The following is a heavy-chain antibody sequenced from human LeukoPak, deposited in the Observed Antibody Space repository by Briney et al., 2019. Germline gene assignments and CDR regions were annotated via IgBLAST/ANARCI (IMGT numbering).Heavy chain of an antibody. Sequence: GGSLRLSCAASGFTFSSYGMHWVRQAPGKGLEWVAVISYDGSNKYYADSVKGRFTMSRDNSKNTLYLQMNSLRAEDTAVYYCAKDFGATKPFDYWGQGTLVTVSS. D-gene: IGHD1-26*01. J-gene: IGHJ4*02. CDR2: ISYDGSNK. CDR3: AKDFGATKPFDY. V-gene: IGHV3-30*18. CDR1: GFTFSSYG.